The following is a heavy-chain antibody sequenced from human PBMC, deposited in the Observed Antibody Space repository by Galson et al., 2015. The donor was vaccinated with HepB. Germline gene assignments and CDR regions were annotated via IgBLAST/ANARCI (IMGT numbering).Heavy chain of an antibody. D-gene: IGHD6-13*01. CDR3: AISVLYSRPGVGWFDP. Sequence: QSGAEVKKPGESLKISCKGSGYSFTSYWIGWVRQMPGKGLEWMGIIYPGDSDTRYSPSFQGQVTISADKSISTAYLQWSSLKASDTAMYYCAISVLYSRPGVGWFDPWGQGTLVTVSS. J-gene: IGHJ5*02. CDR1: GYSFTSYW. CDR2: IYPGDSDT. V-gene: IGHV5-51*01.